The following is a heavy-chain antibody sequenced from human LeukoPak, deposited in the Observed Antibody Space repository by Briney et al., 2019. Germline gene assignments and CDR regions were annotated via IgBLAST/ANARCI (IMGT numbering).Heavy chain of an antibody. V-gene: IGHV3-23*01. CDR2: ITGSGGRT. D-gene: IGHD4-17*01. Sequence: PGGSLRLSCAASGFTFSNYAVTWVRQGPGKGLEWVSGITGSGGRTFYADSVRGRFTISRDNSKNTVYLQMNSLRAEDTAVYYCAKVSSVESDYGDYFDYWGQGTLVTVSS. J-gene: IGHJ4*02. CDR3: AKVSSVESDYGDYFDY. CDR1: GFTFSNYA.